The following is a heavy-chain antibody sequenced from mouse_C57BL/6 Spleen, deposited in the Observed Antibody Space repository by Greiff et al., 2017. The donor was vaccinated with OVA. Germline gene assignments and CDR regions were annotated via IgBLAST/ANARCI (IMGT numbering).Heavy chain of an antibody. CDR2: SRNKANDYTT. D-gene: IGHD1-1*01. CDR1: GFTFSDFY. J-gene: IGHJ4*01. CDR3: ARDSLRYYAMDY. Sequence: DVMLVESGGGLVQSGRSLRLSCATSGFTFSDFYMEWVRQAPGKGLEWIAASRNKANDYTTEYSASVKGRFIVSRDTSQSILYLQMNALRAEDTAIYYCARDSLRYYAMDYWGQGTSVTVSS. V-gene: IGHV7-1*01.